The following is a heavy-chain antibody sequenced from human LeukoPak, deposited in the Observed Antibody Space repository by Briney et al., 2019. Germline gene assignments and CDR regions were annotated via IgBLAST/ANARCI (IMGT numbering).Heavy chain of an antibody. CDR2: INWNGGST. CDR3: AREISGIAVAGTGPYYYYMDV. Sequence: PGGSLRLSCAASGFTFDDYGMSWVRPAPGKGLEWVSGINWNGGSTGYADSVKGRFTISRDNAKNSLYLQMNSLRAEDTALYYCAREISGIAVAGTGPYYYYMDVWGKGTTVTVSS. J-gene: IGHJ6*03. D-gene: IGHD6-19*01. V-gene: IGHV3-20*04. CDR1: GFTFDDYG.